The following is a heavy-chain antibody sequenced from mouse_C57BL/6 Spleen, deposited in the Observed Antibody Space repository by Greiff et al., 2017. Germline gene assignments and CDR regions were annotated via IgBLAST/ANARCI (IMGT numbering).Heavy chain of an antibody. CDR3: ARCYDGYYDYVMDY. J-gene: IGHJ4*01. V-gene: IGHV5-17*01. CDR2: ISSGSSTI. Sequence: DVMLVESGGGLVKPGGSLKLSCAASGFTFSDYGMHWVRQAPEKGLEWVAYISSGSSTIYYADTVKGRFTISRDNAKNTLFLQMTSLRSEDTAMYYCARCYDGYYDYVMDYWGQGTSVTVSS. CDR1: GFTFSDYG. D-gene: IGHD2-3*01.